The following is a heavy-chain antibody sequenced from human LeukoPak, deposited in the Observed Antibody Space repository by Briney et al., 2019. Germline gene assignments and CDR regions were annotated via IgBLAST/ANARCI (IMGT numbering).Heavy chain of an antibody. Sequence: GGSLRLSCAASGFTFSSYSMNWVRQAPGKGLEWVSSISSSSSYIYYADSVKGRFTISRDNAKNSLYLQMNSLRAEDTAVYYCAKDKYSPNINNWFDPWGQGTLVTVSS. V-gene: IGHV3-21*04. CDR3: AKDKYSPNINNWFDP. D-gene: IGHD5-18*01. J-gene: IGHJ5*02. CDR2: ISSSSSYI. CDR1: GFTFSSYS.